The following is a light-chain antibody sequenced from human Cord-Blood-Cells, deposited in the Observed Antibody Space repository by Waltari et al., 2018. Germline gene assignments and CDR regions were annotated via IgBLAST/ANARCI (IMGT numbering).Light chain of an antibody. V-gene: IGLV2-14*01. CDR2: DVS. Sequence: QSALTQPASVSGSPGQSITISCTGTSSDVGGYNYVSRYQQHPGKAPKLMIYDVSKRPSGVSTRFSGSKSGNTASLTISGLQAEDEADYYCSSYTSSSTWVFGGGTKLTVL. CDR1: SSDVGGYNY. CDR3: SSYTSSSTWV. J-gene: IGLJ3*02.